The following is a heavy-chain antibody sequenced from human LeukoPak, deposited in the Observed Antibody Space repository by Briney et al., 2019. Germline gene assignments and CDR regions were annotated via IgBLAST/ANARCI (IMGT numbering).Heavy chain of an antibody. Sequence: SQTLSLTCAVSGGSISSGGYSWSWIRQPPGKGLEWIGYISYIGSTNYNPSLKSRVTISVDTSKNQFSLKLSSVTAADTAVYYCARDKISINAFDMWGQGTMVTVSS. D-gene: IGHD1-14*01. J-gene: IGHJ3*02. CDR2: ISYIGST. CDR1: GGSISSGGYS. CDR3: ARDKISINAFDM. V-gene: IGHV4-61*08.